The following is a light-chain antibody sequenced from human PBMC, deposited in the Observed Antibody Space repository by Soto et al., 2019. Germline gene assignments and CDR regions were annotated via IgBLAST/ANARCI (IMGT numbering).Light chain of an antibody. CDR2: GNS. CDR3: QSYDSSLSGSYV. V-gene: IGLV1-40*01. J-gene: IGLJ1*01. CDR1: NTNIGAGYD. Sequence: VLKQPPPVYGATGERGTISCPKNNTNIGAGYDVHWYQQLPGTAPKLLIYGNSNRPSGVPDRFSGSKSGTSASLAITGLQAEDEADYYCQSYDSSLSGSYVFGTGTKVTVL.